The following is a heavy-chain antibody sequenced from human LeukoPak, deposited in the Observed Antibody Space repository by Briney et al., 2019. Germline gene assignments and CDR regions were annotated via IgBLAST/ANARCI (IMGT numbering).Heavy chain of an antibody. CDR3: ASRYDSSGYYVGWYFDL. CDR1: GFTFNSYG. CDR2: IQYAGSDK. Sequence: GGSLRLSCAASGFTFNSYGMHWVRQAPGKGLEWVAFIQYAGSDKYYADSVKGRFTISRDNSKNTLYLQMNSLRAEDTAVYYCASRYDSSGYYVGWYFDLWGRGTLVTVSS. D-gene: IGHD3-22*01. J-gene: IGHJ2*01. V-gene: IGHV3-30*02.